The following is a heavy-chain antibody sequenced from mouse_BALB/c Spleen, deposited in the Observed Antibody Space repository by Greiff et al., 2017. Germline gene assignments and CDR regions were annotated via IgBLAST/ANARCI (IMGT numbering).Heavy chain of an antibody. J-gene: IGHJ4*01. D-gene: IGHD2-1*01. V-gene: IGHV3-2*02. CDR3: ARYGNYVDYYAMDY. CDR1: GYSITSDYA. Sequence: EVQLVESGPGLVKPSQSLSLTCTVTGYSITSDYAWNWIRQFPGNKLEWMGYISYSGSTSYNPSLKSRISITRDTSKNQFFLQLNSVTTEDTATYYCARYGNYVDYYAMDYWGQGTSVTVSS. CDR2: ISYSGST.